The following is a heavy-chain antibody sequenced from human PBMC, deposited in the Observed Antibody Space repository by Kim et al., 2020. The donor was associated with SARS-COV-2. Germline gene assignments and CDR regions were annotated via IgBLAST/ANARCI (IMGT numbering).Heavy chain of an antibody. V-gene: IGHV1-2*02. CDR3: ARAVSSTGYYKDFRFDY. D-gene: IGHD3-9*01. CDR2: INPNSGGT. Sequence: ASVKVSCKASGYTFTGYYMHWVRQAPGQGLEWMGWINPNSGGTNYAQKFQGRVTMTRDTSISTAYMELSRLRSDDTAVYYCARAVSSTGYYKDFRFDYWGQGTLVTVSS. J-gene: IGHJ4*02. CDR1: GYTFTGYY.